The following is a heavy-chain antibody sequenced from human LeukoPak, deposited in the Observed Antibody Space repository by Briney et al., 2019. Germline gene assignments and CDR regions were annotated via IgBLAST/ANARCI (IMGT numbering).Heavy chain of an antibody. D-gene: IGHD2-2*01. CDR1: GFTFSNYE. J-gene: IGHJ6*03. CDR3: ASTMKGKGYYYYYMDV. Sequence: GGSLRLSCAASGFTFSNYEMNWVRQAPGKGLEWVSYISSSGGTIYYGDSVKGRFTISRDNAKNSLYLQMNSLRAEDTAVYYCASTMKGKGYYYYYMDVWGKGTTVTISS. V-gene: IGHV3-48*03. CDR2: ISSSGGTI.